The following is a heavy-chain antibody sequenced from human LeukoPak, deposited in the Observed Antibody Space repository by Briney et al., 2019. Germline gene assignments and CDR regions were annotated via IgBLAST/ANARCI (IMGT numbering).Heavy chain of an antibody. Sequence: GESLQISCKGSGYSFTSYWIGCVRQMPGKGLEWMGIIYPGNSDTRYSPSFQGPVTVSADKSISTAYLQWSSLKASDTAMYYCARHRRYCSGGCLYYYGMDVWGQGTTVTVSS. D-gene: IGHD2-15*01. CDR2: IYPGNSDT. J-gene: IGHJ6*02. CDR3: ARHRRYCSGGCLYYYGMDV. V-gene: IGHV5-51*01. CDR1: GYSFTSYW.